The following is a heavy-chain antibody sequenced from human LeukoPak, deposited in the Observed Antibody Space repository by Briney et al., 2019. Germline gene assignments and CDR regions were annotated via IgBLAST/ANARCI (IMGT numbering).Heavy chain of an antibody. Sequence: SETLSLTCAVSGYSISSGYYWGWIRQPPGKGLEWIGSTYHSGSTYYNPSLKSRVTISVETSKNQFSLKLSSVTAADTAVYYCARQGGYSYGYQSHWGQGTLVTVSS. CDR3: ARQGGYSYGYQSH. CDR2: TYHSGST. V-gene: IGHV4-38-2*01. J-gene: IGHJ4*02. D-gene: IGHD5-18*01. CDR1: GYSISSGYY.